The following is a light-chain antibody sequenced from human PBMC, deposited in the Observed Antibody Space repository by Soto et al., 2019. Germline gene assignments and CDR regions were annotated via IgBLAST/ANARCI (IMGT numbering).Light chain of an antibody. V-gene: IGLV2-14*03. CDR3: GSYTNSGSVV. J-gene: IGLJ2*01. CDR2: DVN. CDR1: SSDVGAYNY. Sequence: QSVLTQPASVSGSPGQSIAISCIGTSSDVGAYNYVSWYQQHPGKAPKLVIYDVNNRPSGVSNRFSGSKSGNTASLTISGLQAEDEADYYCGSYTNSGSVVFGGGTQLTVL.